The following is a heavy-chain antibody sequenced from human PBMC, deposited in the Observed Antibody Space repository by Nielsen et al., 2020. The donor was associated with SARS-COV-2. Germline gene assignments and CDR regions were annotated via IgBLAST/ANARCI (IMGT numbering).Heavy chain of an antibody. Sequence: GGSLRLSCAVSGFTFRRYAMSWVRRAPGKGLEWVSVVFSGGSTYYADSVKGRFSISRDISKNTLFLHMNSLTADDTAVYYCVRGQSSTWRFFDSWGRGTLVTVSA. CDR1: GFTFRRYA. J-gene: IGHJ4*02. CDR2: VFSGGST. CDR3: VRGQSSTWRFFDS. D-gene: IGHD6-13*01. V-gene: IGHV3-53*01.